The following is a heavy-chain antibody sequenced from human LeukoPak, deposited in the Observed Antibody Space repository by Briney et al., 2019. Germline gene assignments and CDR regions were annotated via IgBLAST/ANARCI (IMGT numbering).Heavy chain of an antibody. CDR2: IKQDGSEK. D-gene: IGHD3-3*01. CDR1: GFTFSSYW. J-gene: IGHJ4*02. Sequence: PGGSLRLSCAASGFTFSSYWMSWVRQAPGKGLEWVANIKQDGSEKYYVDSVKGRFTISRDNAKNSLYLQMNSVRAEDTAVYYCARERSITIFGVVITLFDYWGQGPLVTVSS. V-gene: IGHV3-7*01. CDR3: ARERSITIFGVVITLFDY.